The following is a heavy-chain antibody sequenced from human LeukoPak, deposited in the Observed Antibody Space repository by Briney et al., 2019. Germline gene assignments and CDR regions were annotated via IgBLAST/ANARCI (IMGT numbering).Heavy chain of an antibody. CDR2: ISYDGSNK. V-gene: IGHV3-30*04. CDR1: GFTFSSYA. Sequence: GGSLRLSCAASGFTFSSYAMHWVRQAPGKGLEWVAVISYDGSNKYYADSVKGRFTISRDNSKNTLYLQMNSLRAEDTAVYYCAREYMATIPYFDYWGQGTLVTVSS. CDR3: AREYMATIPYFDY. D-gene: IGHD5-24*01. J-gene: IGHJ4*02.